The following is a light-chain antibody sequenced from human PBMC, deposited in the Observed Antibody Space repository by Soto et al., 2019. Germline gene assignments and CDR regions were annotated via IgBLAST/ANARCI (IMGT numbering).Light chain of an antibody. CDR1: SSNVGTYDD. V-gene: IGLV2-14*01. CDR2: EVT. J-gene: IGLJ1*01. Sequence: QSVLTHPASVSASPGQSITISCTGTSSNVGTYDDVSWYRQHPGKAPKLLIYEVTNRPSGVSNRFSGSKSGNTASLTISGLQAVDEADYYCSSYTTSRTYVFGSGTKVTVL. CDR3: SSYTTSRTYV.